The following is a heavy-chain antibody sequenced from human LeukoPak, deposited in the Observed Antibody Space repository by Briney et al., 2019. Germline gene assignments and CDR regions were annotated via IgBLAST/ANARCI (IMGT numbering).Heavy chain of an antibody. CDR3: ARDSEILLWFGELFGAFDY. Sequence: GGSLRLSCAASRFTFSSYSMNWVRQAPGKGLEWVSYISSSSSTIYYADSVKGRFTISRDNAKNSLYLQMNILRAEDTAVYYCARDSEILLWFGELFGAFDYWGQGTLVTVSS. J-gene: IGHJ4*02. D-gene: IGHD3-10*01. V-gene: IGHV3-48*01. CDR1: RFTFSSYS. CDR2: ISSSSSTI.